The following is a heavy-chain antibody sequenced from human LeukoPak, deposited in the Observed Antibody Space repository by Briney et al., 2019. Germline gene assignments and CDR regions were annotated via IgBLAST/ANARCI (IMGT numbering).Heavy chain of an antibody. CDR2: INHSGST. Sequence: SETLSLTCAVYGGSFSGYYWSWVRQPPGKGLEWIGEINHSGSTNYNPSLKSRVTISVDTSKNQFSLKLSSVTAADTAVYYCARVYYYGSGSYYNRPHLGFDYWGQGTLVTVSS. V-gene: IGHV4-34*01. CDR1: GGSFSGYY. D-gene: IGHD3-10*01. CDR3: ARVYYYGSGSYYNRPHLGFDY. J-gene: IGHJ4*02.